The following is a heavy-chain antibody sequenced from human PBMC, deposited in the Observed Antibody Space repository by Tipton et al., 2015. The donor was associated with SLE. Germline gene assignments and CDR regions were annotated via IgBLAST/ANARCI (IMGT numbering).Heavy chain of an antibody. CDR2: ISGSGETT. V-gene: IGHV3-23*01. Sequence: SLRLSCAASGFTFSSYDMSWVRQAPGKGLEWVSAISGSGETTFYAESVQGRCTVSRDNSKNTVYLQMNSLRADDTAVYYCARDRGMDGYNEGTFDYWGQGTLVTVSS. D-gene: IGHD5-24*01. J-gene: IGHJ4*02. CDR1: GFTFSSYD. CDR3: ARDRGMDGYNEGTFDY.